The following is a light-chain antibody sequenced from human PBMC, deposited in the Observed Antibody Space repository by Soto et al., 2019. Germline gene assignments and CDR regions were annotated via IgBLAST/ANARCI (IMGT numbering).Light chain of an antibody. Sequence: QSALTQPPSASGSPGQSVSISCTGTSSDVGGYNYVSWYQQHPGKAPKLMIYEVSKLPSGVPDRFSGSKSGNTASLIVSGLQAEDEADYYCSSYADSTLLFGGGTKLTVL. V-gene: IGLV2-8*01. J-gene: IGLJ2*01. CDR1: SSDVGGYNY. CDR3: SSYADSTLL. CDR2: EVS.